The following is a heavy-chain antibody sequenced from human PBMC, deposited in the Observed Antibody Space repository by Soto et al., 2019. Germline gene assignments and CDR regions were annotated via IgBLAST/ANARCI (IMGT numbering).Heavy chain of an antibody. V-gene: IGHV3-30*18. J-gene: IGHJ6*02. CDR3: AKDQRPYYYYGMDV. Sequence: GGSLRLSCAASGFTFSSYCMHWVRQAPGKGLEWVAVISYDGSNKYYADSVKGRFTISRDNSKNTLYLQMNSLRAEDTAVYYCAKDQRPYYYYGMDVWGQGTTVTV. CDR2: ISYDGSNK. D-gene: IGHD6-25*01. CDR1: GFTFSSYC.